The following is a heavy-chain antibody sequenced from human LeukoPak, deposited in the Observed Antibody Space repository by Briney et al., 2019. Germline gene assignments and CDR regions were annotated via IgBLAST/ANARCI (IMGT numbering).Heavy chain of an antibody. CDR2: ISAYNGNT. Sequence: GASVKVSCKASGYTFTSYGISWVRQAPGQGLEWMGWISAYNGNTNYAQKLQGGVTMTTDTSTSTAYMELRSLRSDDTAVYYCARAYPIVVVTAIHNTLDYWGQGTLVTVSS. D-gene: IGHD2-21*02. V-gene: IGHV1-18*01. CDR3: ARAYPIVVVTAIHNTLDY. CDR1: GYTFTSYG. J-gene: IGHJ4*02.